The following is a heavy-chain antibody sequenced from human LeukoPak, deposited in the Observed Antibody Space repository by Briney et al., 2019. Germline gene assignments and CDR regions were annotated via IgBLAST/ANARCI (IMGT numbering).Heavy chain of an antibody. J-gene: IGHJ5*02. V-gene: IGHV4-34*01. D-gene: IGHD3-3*01. CDR1: GGSFSGYY. CDR2: INHSGST. Sequence: PSETLSLTCAVYGGSFSGYYWSWIRQPPGKGLEWIGEINHSGSTNYNPSLKSRVTISVDTSKNQFSLKLSSVTAADTAVYYCARATGLYHDFWSGYPEYNWFDPWGQGTLVTVSS. CDR3: ARATGLYHDFWSGYPEYNWFDP.